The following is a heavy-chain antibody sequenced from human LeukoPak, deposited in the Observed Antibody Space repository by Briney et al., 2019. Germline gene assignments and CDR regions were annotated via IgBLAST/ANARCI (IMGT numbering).Heavy chain of an antibody. D-gene: IGHD3-10*01. CDR2: INHSGST. Sequence: SETLSLTCAVYGGSFSGYYWSWIRQPPGKGLEWIGEINHSGSTNYNPSLKSRVTISVDTSKNQFSLKLSSVTAADTAVYYCASLYGSGSSYYYYYMDVWGKGTTVTISS. J-gene: IGHJ6*03. CDR3: ASLYGSGSSYYYYYMDV. V-gene: IGHV4-34*01. CDR1: GGSFSGYY.